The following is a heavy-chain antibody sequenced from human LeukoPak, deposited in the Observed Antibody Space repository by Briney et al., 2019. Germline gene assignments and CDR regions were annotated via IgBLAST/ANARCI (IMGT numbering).Heavy chain of an antibody. V-gene: IGHV3-23*01. D-gene: IGHD1-26*01. CDR3: AKDSSGSYWSYYYYYMDV. J-gene: IGHJ6*03. Sequence: GGSLRLSCAASGFTFISYGMSWVRQAPGKGLEWVSSISGSGGSTYYADSVKGRFTISRDNSNTTLFLQMNSLRVEDTAIYYCAKDSSGSYWSYYYYYMDVWGKGTTVTVSS. CDR2: ISGSGGST. CDR1: GFTFISYG.